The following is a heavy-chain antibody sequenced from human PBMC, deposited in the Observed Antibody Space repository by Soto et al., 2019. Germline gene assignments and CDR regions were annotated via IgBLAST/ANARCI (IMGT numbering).Heavy chain of an antibody. CDR1: GFTFSSYS. J-gene: IGHJ6*03. V-gene: IGHV3-48*01. CDR3: ARADYDFWNYYYMDV. Sequence: GGSLRLSCAASGFTFSSYSMNWVRQAPWKGLEWVSYISSSSSTIYYADSVKGRFTISRDNAKNSLYLQMNSLRAEDTAVYYCARADYDFWNYYYMDVWGKGTTVTVSS. CDR2: ISSSSSTI. D-gene: IGHD3-3*01.